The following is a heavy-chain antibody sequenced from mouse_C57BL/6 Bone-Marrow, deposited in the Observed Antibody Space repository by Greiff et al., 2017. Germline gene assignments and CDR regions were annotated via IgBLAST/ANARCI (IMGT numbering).Heavy chain of an antibody. Sequence: QVQLQQPGAELVKPGASVKLSCKASGYTFTSYWMQWVKQRPGQGLEWIGEIDPSDSYTNYNQKFKGKATLTVDTSSSTAYMQLSSLTSEDSAVYYCARSEYDYLAWFAYWGQGTLVTVSA. CDR1: GYTFTSYW. CDR2: IDPSDSYT. CDR3: ARSEYDYLAWFAY. D-gene: IGHD2-4*01. V-gene: IGHV1-50*01. J-gene: IGHJ3*01.